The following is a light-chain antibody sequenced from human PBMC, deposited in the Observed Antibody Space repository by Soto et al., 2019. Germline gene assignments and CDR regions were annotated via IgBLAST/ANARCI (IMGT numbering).Light chain of an antibody. V-gene: IGKV3-20*01. CDR1: QSVSSSY. CDR3: QQYSSSPWT. J-gene: IGKJ1*01. Sequence: EIVLTQSPGTLSLSPGERATLSCRASQSVSSSYLAWYQQKPGQAPRLLISGASSRATGIPDRFSGSGSGTDFTLNISRLEPEDFAVYYCQQYSSSPWTFGQGTKVEIK. CDR2: GAS.